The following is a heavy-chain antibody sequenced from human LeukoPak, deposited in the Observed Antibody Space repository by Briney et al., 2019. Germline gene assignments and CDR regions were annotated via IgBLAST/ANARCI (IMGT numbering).Heavy chain of an antibody. J-gene: IGHJ4*02. CDR1: GFTFSSYS. V-gene: IGHV3-21*01. Sequence: GGSLRLSCAASGFTFSSYSMNWVRQAPGKGLEWVSSISSSSSYIYYADSVKGRFTISRDNAKNSLYLQMNSLRAEDTAVYYCARSPRSSMDILTGYASEFDYWGQGTLVTVSS. CDR2: ISSSSSYI. D-gene: IGHD3-9*01. CDR3: ARSPRSSMDILTGYASEFDY.